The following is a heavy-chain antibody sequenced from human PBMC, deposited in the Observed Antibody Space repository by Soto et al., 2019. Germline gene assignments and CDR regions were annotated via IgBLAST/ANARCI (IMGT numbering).Heavy chain of an antibody. CDR3: TRAHMTTVTTDAFDI. CDR2: IRSKAYGGTT. CDR1: GFTFGDYA. Sequence: PGGSLRLSCTASGFTFGDYAVSWFRQAPGKGLEWVGFIRSKAYGGTTEYAASVKGRFTISRDDSKSIAYLQMNSLKTEDTAVYYCTRAHMTTVTTDAFDIWGQGTMVTVSS. V-gene: IGHV3-49*03. D-gene: IGHD4-4*01. J-gene: IGHJ3*02.